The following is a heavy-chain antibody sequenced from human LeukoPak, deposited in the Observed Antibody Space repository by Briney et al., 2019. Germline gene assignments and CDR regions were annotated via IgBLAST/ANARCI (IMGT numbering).Heavy chain of an antibody. J-gene: IGHJ4*02. CDR2: IYYGGST. D-gene: IGHD6-25*01. V-gene: IGHV4-39*01. CDR3: ARHEDSSGPPDY. CDR1: CGSISSSSYY. Sequence: ASETLTLTCTVSCGSISSSSYYWCWIRRPPGKGLEWIGSIYYGGSTDYSPSLKSRVTISVDTSKNQCYLKLSSVTAADTAVYYCARHEDSSGPPDYWGQGTLVTVSS.